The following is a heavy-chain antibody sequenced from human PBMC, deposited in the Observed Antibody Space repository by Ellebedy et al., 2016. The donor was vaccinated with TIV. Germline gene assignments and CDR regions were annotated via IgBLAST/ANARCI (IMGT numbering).Heavy chain of an antibody. V-gene: IGHV3-30*18. CDR3: VKGLGHCISTPCPRGDH. J-gene: IGHJ4*02. CDR2: ISYDGRDK. CDR1: GFSFSSHA. Sequence: PGGSLRLSCMASGFSFSSHAIHWVRQALGKGLEWVSVISYDGRDKFYADSVKGRFTISRDNSKNTLELEMNRLTVEDTAVYYCVKGLGHCISTPCPRGDHWGQGTLVTVSS. D-gene: IGHD2-15*01.